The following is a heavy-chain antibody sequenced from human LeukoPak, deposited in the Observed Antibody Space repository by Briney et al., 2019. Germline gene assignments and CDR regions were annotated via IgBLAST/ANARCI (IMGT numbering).Heavy chain of an antibody. Sequence: ASVKVSCKASGYTFTSYYMHWVRQAPGQGLEWMGIINPSGGSTSYAKKFQGRVNMTREMSKSTVYMELSSLRSEDTGVYYCARAGRYQHGELYFFDYWGQGNLVTVSS. CDR2: INPSGGST. J-gene: IGHJ4*02. CDR1: GYTFTSYY. D-gene: IGHD2-2*01. CDR3: ARAGRYQHGELYFFDY. V-gene: IGHV1-46*01.